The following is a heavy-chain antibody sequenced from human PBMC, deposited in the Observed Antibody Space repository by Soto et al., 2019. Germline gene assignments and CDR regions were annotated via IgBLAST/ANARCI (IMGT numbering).Heavy chain of an antibody. CDR2: IYYSGST. D-gene: IGHD3-22*01. V-gene: IGHV4-30-4*01. CDR1: GGSISSGDYY. CDR3: ARMYYYDSSEIDY. Sequence: SETLSLTCTVSGGSISSGDYYWSWIRQPPGKGLEWIWYIYYSGSTYYNPSLKSRVTISVDTSKNQFSLKLSSVTAADTAVYYCARMYYYDSSEIDYWGQGTLVTVSS. J-gene: IGHJ4*02.